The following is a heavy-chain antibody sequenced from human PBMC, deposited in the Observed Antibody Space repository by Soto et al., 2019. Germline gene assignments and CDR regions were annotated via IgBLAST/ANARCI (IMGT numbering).Heavy chain of an antibody. V-gene: IGHV3-73*01. D-gene: IGHD3-10*01. CDR1: GFVFKDSS. CDR2: IRDRAYNYAT. Sequence: EVLLVESGGGLVQPGGSLKLSCAASGFVFKDSSIHWVRQASGKGLEWVGRIRDRAYNYATAYDASVEGRFTISRDDSDNTAYLHMSSLKTEDTAIYYCTRLISAAQDYWGQGTLVTVSS. CDR3: TRLISAAQDY. J-gene: IGHJ4*02.